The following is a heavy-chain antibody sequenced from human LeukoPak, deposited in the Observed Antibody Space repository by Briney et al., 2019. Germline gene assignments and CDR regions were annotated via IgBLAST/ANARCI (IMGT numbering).Heavy chain of an antibody. D-gene: IGHD4-11*01. CDR3: TREDHSNYNY. V-gene: IGHV3-7*01. Sequence: AGGSLRLSCAASGFPFRSYWMAWVRQAPGKGLEWVASIKQDGGETFYVDSVKGRFTISRDNAKNSLYLQMNSLRAEDTAVYYCTREDHSNYNYWGQGTLVTVSS. J-gene: IGHJ4*02. CDR1: GFPFRSYW. CDR2: IKQDGGET.